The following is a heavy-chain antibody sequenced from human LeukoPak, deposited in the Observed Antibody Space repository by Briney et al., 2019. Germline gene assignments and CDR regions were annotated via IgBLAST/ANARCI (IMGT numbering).Heavy chain of an antibody. Sequence: SETLSLTCTVSGGSISSSSYYWGWIRQPPGKGLEWIGSIYYSGSTYYNPSLKSRVTISVDTSKNQFSLKLSSVTAADTAVYYCAREFHCSSTSCHYYYYYYMDVWGKGTTVTVSS. J-gene: IGHJ6*03. D-gene: IGHD2-2*01. CDR2: IYYSGST. CDR1: GGSISSSSYY. CDR3: AREFHCSSTSCHYYYYYYMDV. V-gene: IGHV4-39*01.